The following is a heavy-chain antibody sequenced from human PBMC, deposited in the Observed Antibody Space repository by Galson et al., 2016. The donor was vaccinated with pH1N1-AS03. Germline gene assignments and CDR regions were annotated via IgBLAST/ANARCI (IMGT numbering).Heavy chain of an antibody. CDR3: AGVRGFRPDTFDI. Sequence: SLRLSCAASGFAFNDYAMTWVRQPPGKGLEYVSTIASGGAETFSAESVKGRVTMSRDNSKHAVYMELRSLRSDDTAVYYCAGVRGFRPDTFDIWGQGTWVTVSS. J-gene: IGHJ3*02. V-gene: IGHV3-23*01. CDR1: GFAFNDYA. D-gene: IGHD3-10*01. CDR2: IASGGAET.